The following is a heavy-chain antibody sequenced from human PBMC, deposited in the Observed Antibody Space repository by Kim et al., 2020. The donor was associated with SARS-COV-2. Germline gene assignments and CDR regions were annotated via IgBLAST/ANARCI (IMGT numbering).Heavy chain of an antibody. V-gene: IGHV1-18*04. CDR3: ARGRERYYYDSSGSHPVDP. J-gene: IGHJ5*02. Sequence: ASVKVSCKASGYTFTSYGISWVRQAPGQGLEWMGWISAYNGNTNYAQKLQGRVTMTTDTSTSTAYMELRSLRSDDTAVYYCARGRERYYYDSSGSHPVDPWGQGTLVTVSS. CDR2: ISAYNGNT. CDR1: GYTFTSYG. D-gene: IGHD3-22*01.